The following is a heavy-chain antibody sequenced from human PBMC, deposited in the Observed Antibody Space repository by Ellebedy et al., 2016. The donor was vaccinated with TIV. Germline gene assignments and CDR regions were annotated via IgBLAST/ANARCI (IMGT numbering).Heavy chain of an antibody. CDR1: GFTFSSYW. CDR3: ARGPGIAVAG. CDR2: INSDGSST. J-gene: IGHJ4*02. V-gene: IGHV3-74*01. Sequence: GGSLRLXXAASGFTFSSYWMHWVRQAPGKWLVWVSRINSDGSSTSYADSVKGRFTISRDNAKNTLYLQMNSLRAEDTAVYYCARGPGIAVAGWGQGTLVTVSS. D-gene: IGHD6-19*01.